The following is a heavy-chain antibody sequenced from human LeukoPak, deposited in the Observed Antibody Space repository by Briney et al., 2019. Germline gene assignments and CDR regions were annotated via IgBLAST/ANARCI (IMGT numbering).Heavy chain of an antibody. J-gene: IGHJ3*02. CDR2: INPNSGGT. D-gene: IGHD1-26*01. CDR3: ARDDYSGSYSAFDI. CDR1: GYTFTGYY. Sequence: ASVKVSCKASGYTFTGYYMHWVRQAPGQGLEWMGWINPNSGGTNYAQKFQGRVTMTRDTSISTAYMELSRLRSDGTAVYYCARDDYSGSYSAFDIWGQGTMVTVSS. V-gene: IGHV1-2*02.